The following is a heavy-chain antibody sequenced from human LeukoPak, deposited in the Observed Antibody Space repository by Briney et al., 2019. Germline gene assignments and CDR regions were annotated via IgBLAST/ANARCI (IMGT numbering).Heavy chain of an antibody. Sequence: PSETLSLTCTVSGGSISSSSYYWGWIRQPPGKGLEWIGSIYYSGSTYYNPSLKSRVTISVDTSKNQFSLKLSSVTAADTAVYYCARERVPYNTRAHLGLYENWFDPWGQGTLVTVSS. D-gene: IGHD3-3*01. V-gene: IGHV4-39*07. J-gene: IGHJ5*02. CDR1: GGSISSSSYY. CDR2: IYYSGST. CDR3: ARERVPYNTRAHLGLYENWFDP.